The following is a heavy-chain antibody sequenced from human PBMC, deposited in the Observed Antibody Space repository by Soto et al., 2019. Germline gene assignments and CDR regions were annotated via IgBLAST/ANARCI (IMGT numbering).Heavy chain of an antibody. J-gene: IGHJ5*02. CDR3: AIPVVGGFSKKNTWFDP. D-gene: IGHD2-15*01. Sequence: SETLSLTCAVYGGSFSGYYWSWIRQPPGKGLEWIGEINHSGSTNYNPSLKSRVTISVDTSKNQFSLKLSSVTAADTAVYYCAIPVVGGFSKKNTWFDPWGKGTLVTVPS. CDR2: INHSGST. V-gene: IGHV4-34*01. CDR1: GGSFSGYY.